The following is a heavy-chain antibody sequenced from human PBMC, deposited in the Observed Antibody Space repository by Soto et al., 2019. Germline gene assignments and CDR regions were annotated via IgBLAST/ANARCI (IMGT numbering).Heavy chain of an antibody. Sequence: GGSLRLSCAASGFTVSSKYMTWVRQAPGKGLEWVSVIYSGGSTYYADSVKGRFTISRDNSKNTLYLQMNSLRAEDTAVYYCTRAGLTYYDFWSGLGWFDPWGQGTLVTVSS. V-gene: IGHV3-66*01. CDR3: TRAGLTYYDFWSGLGWFDP. CDR2: IYSGGST. J-gene: IGHJ5*02. CDR1: GFTVSSKY. D-gene: IGHD3-3*01.